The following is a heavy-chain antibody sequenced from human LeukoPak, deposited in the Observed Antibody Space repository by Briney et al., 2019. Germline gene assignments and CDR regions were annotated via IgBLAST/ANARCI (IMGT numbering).Heavy chain of an antibody. CDR1: GFTFSSYE. Sequence: GGSLRLSCAASGFTFSSYEMNWVRQAPGKGLEWVSYISSSGSTIYYADSVKGGFTISRDNAKNSLYLQMNSLRAEDTAVYYCARYTAMAFDYWGQGTLVTVSS. CDR2: ISSSGSTI. J-gene: IGHJ4*02. CDR3: ARYTAMAFDY. D-gene: IGHD5-18*01. V-gene: IGHV3-48*03.